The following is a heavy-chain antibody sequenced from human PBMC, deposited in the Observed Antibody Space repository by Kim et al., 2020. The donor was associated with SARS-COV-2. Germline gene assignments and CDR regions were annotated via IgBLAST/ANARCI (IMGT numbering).Heavy chain of an antibody. CDR3: AKDYCSGWSGALWDF. J-gene: IGHJ4*02. V-gene: IGHV3-23*01. D-gene: IGHD6-19*01. CDR1: GFTFSSYA. Sequence: GGSLRLSCAASGFTFSSYAMSWVRQAPGMGLEWVAVVSDSGSTTYYADSVKGRFTISRDNSKNTLYLQMNSLRAEDTAVYYCAKDYCSGWSGALWDFWGQGTLVTVSS. CDR2: VSDSGSTT.